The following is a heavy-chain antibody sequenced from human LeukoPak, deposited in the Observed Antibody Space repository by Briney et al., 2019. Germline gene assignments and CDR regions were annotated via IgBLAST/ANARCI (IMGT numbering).Heavy chain of an antibody. D-gene: IGHD3-10*01. Sequence: GGSLRLSCEASGFTFDDYGMSWVRQRPGRGLEWVSGINRNGGSTDYADSVKGRFTISRDNAKNSRFLQMNSLRVEDTALYYCARGFRNGPFDCWGQGTLVTVSS. J-gene: IGHJ4*02. CDR2: INRNGGST. CDR3: ARGFRNGPFDC. V-gene: IGHV3-20*04. CDR1: GFTFDDYG.